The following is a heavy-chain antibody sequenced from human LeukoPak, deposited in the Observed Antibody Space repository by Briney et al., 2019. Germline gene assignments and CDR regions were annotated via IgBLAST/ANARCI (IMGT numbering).Heavy chain of an antibody. V-gene: IGHV1-2*02. J-gene: IGHJ4*02. CDR3: ARGRVVVPAAVVY. D-gene: IGHD2-2*01. CDR1: GYTFTGYY. Sequence: GASVKVSCKASGYTFTGYYMHWVRQAPGQGLEWMGWINPNSGGTNYAQKFQGRVTMTRDTSISTAYMELSRLRSEDTAVYYCARGRVVVPAAVVYWGQGTLVTVSS. CDR2: INPNSGGT.